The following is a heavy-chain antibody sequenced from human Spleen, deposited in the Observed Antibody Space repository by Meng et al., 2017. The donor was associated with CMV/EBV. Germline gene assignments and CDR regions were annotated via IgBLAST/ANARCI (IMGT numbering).Heavy chain of an antibody. V-gene: IGHV2-5*01. CDR3: AHGRGYNYPFDY. Sequence: SGPTLVKPTPTLTLTCTFSGFSLSTSGVSVGWIRQSPGKALEWLAIFYWNDDKRYSPSLKSRLTITKDTSKNQVVLRMTNMDSLDTGTYYCAHGRGYNYPFDYWGQGTLVTVSS. CDR2: FYWNDDK. J-gene: IGHJ4*02. CDR1: GFSLSTSGVS. D-gene: IGHD5-24*01.